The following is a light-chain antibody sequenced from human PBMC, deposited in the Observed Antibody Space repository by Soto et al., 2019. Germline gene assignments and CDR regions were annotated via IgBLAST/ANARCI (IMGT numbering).Light chain of an antibody. CDR2: AAS. J-gene: IGKJ4*01. V-gene: IGKV1-39*01. CDR3: QQSYSSPLT. CDR1: QSINSN. Sequence: DIQMTQSPSSLSASVGDRVTITCRASQSINSNLNWYQQKPGKAPKVLIYAASSLQSGVPSRFSGSGSGTDFTLTISSLQPGDFATYLCQQSYSSPLTFGGGTKVEIK.